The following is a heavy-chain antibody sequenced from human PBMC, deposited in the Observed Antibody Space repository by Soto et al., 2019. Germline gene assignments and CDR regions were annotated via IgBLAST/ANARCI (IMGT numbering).Heavy chain of an antibody. J-gene: IGHJ4*02. D-gene: IGHD3-10*01. CDR1: GDTFNFYT. CDR3: ATKYGSGSTHFDY. CDR2: IIPMLGMS. V-gene: IGHV1-69*02. Sequence: QVQLVQSGAEVKKPGSPVRVSCTASGDTFNFYTISWVRQVPGQGPEWMGRIIPMLGMSNYAQKFQGRVTITADKATSTVYMNRSGLTSEDTAVYYCATKYGSGSTHFDYWGQGTLVTVSS.